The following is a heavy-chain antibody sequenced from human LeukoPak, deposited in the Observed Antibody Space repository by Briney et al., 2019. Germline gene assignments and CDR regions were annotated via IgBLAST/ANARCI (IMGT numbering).Heavy chain of an antibody. CDR1: GYSISSGYY. V-gene: IGHV4-38-2*02. D-gene: IGHD2-2*01. CDR2: IYHSGST. J-gene: IGHJ3*02. Sequence: SETLSLTCTVSGYSISSGYYWGWIRQPPVKGLEWIGSIYHSGSTLCNPSLKSRVTMSLDTSKNQFSLKLTSVTAADTAVYYCAREDAQEGTNAFDIWGQGTMVTVSS. CDR3: AREDAQEGTNAFDI.